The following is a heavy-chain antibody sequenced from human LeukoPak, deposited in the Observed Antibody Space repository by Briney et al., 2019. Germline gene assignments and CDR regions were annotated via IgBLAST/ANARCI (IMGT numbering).Heavy chain of an antibody. V-gene: IGHV4-39*07. Sequence: SQTLSLTCTVSGGSISSGTYYWSWIRQPPGKGLEWIGEINHSGSTNYNPSLKSRVTISVDTSKNQFSLKLSSVTAADTAVYYCARAKWLVIDYWGQGTLVTVSS. J-gene: IGHJ4*02. D-gene: IGHD6-19*01. CDR3: ARAKWLVIDY. CDR2: INHSGST. CDR1: GGSISSGTYY.